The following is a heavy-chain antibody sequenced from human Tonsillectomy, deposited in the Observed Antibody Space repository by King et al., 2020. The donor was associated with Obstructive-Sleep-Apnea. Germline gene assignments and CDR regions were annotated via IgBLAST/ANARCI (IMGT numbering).Heavy chain of an antibody. D-gene: IGHD5/OR15-5a*01. J-gene: IGHJ6*02. CDR1: GGSVSSGGYY. CDR2: ISYSGNT. V-gene: IGHV4-61*08. Sequence: QLQESGPGLVKPSETLSVTCTVSGGSVSSGGYYWSWIRQPPGKGLEWIGYISYSGNTNYNPSLKSRVTISVDTSKNQFSLKLSSVTAADTAVYYCAGPSTLYYYNGVDVWGQGTTVTVSS. CDR3: AGPSTLYYYNGVDV.